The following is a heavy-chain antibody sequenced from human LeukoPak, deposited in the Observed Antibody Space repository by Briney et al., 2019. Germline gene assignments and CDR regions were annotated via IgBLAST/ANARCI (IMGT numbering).Heavy chain of an antibody. J-gene: IGHJ2*01. CDR2: INHSGST. D-gene: IGHD3-22*01. V-gene: IGHV4-31*03. CDR3: ARAARQGFTMIVVPFFYFDL. CDR1: GGSISSGASD. Sequence: SETLSLTRTVSGGSISSGASDWGWIRQHPKRGLEWVGYINHSGSTYYNPSLGSRVTMSVDTSKNQFSLKLSSVTAADSAVYYCARAARQGFTMIVVPFFYFDLWGRGTLVTVSS.